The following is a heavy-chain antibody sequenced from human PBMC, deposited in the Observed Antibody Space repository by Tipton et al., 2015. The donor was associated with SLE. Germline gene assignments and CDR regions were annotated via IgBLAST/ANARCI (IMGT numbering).Heavy chain of an antibody. CDR1: GDSITSYY. CDR3: ARTNLQESLVDWYFGL. V-gene: IGHV4-59*01. D-gene: IGHD5-24*01. J-gene: IGHJ2*01. Sequence: TPSLTCNVSGDSITSYYWSWLRQPPGKGLEWIGFIYHRGSTHYNPSLRNRVTMSLDTSKNQFSLKLSSVTAADTAVYYCARTNLQESLVDWYFGLWGRGTLVTVSS. CDR2: IYHRGST.